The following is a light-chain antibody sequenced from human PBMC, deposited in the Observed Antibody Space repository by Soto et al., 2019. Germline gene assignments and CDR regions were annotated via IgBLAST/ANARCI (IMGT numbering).Light chain of an antibody. CDR3: CSSAPESTYV. CDR1: SSDVGAYNS. CDR2: KGT. V-gene: IGLV2-23*01. Sequence: QSVLAHPASVSRTPGQSFTIYFTGTSSDVGAYNSVSWYQQHPDKAPQLMIYKGTQRPSGVSNLFSGSTSGNAASLTISGLKAGDEADYFCCSSAPESTYVFGTGTKVPGL. J-gene: IGLJ1*01.